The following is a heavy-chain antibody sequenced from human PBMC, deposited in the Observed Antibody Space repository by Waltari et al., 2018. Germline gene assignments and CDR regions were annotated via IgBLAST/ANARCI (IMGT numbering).Heavy chain of an antibody. CDR2: ISYDGSNK. D-gene: IGHD5-12*01. Sequence: QVQLVESGGGVVQHGRSLRLSCAASGFTFSSYAMHWVRQAPGKGLEWVAVISYDGSNKYYADSVKGRFTISRDNSKNTLYLQMNSLRAEDTAVYYCAREGYGGYFSWGQGTLVTVSS. CDR1: GFTFSSYA. CDR3: AREGYGGYFS. J-gene: IGHJ5*02. V-gene: IGHV3-30-3*01.